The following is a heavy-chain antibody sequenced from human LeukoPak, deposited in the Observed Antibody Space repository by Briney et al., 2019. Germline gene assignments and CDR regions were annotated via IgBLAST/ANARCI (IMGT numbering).Heavy chain of an antibody. CDR1: GFTFSSYA. V-gene: IGHV3-64*01. CDR3: ARWGSTSCYDY. CDR2: ISTNGGST. Sequence: PGGSLRLSCAASGFTFSSYAMHWVRQAPGKGLEYVSAISTNGGSTYYANSVEGRFTISRDNSQHTLYLQMGSVRAEDMAVYYCARWGSTSCYDYWGQGTLVTVSS. J-gene: IGHJ4*02. D-gene: IGHD2-2*01.